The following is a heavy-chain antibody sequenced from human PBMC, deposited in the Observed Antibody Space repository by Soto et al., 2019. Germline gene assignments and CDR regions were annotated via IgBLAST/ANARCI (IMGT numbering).Heavy chain of an antibody. CDR3: ARGINSAIEI. CDR2: TYYRSKWYN. Sequence: QVQLQQSGPGLVKPSQTLSLTCVISGDSVSSNNVAWNWIRQSPSRGLEWLGRTYYRSKWYNNYAVSVKSRTTINADTSKNQFSLQLASVTPEDTAVCYCARGINSAIEIWGQGTMVTVS. D-gene: IGHD1-1*01. J-gene: IGHJ3*02. V-gene: IGHV6-1*01. CDR1: GDSVSSNNVA.